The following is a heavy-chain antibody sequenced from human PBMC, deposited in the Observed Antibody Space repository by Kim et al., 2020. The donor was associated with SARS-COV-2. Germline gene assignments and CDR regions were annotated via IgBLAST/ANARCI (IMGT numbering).Heavy chain of an antibody. J-gene: IGHJ5*02. V-gene: IGHV3-53*01. CDR1: GFTVSSNY. CDR2: IYSGGST. Sequence: GGSLRLSCAASGFTVSSNYMSWVRQAPGKGLEWVSVIYSGGSTYYADSVKGRFTISRDNSKNTLYLQMNSLRAEDTAVYYCARVVRNYYDSSGYYLGWFDPWGQGTLVTVSS. D-gene: IGHD3-22*01. CDR3: ARVVRNYYDSSGYYLGWFDP.